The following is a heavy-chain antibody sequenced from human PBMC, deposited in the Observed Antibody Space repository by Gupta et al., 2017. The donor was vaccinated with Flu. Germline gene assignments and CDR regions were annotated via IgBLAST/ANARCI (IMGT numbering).Heavy chain of an antibody. J-gene: IGHJ4*02. CDR2: IKSRTDGETT. CDR3: ATDDRYYEAYYFDY. D-gene: IGHD3-22*01. Sequence: EEHLVESGGGLVMPGGSLRLSCAASGFTFSRAWMNWVRQAPGKGLEWVGRIKSRTDGETTDYSTPVKGRFSISRDDSKNTVYLQMNSLTAEDTAVYYCATDDRYYEAYYFDYWGQGTPVTVSS. CDR1: GFTFSRAW. V-gene: IGHV3-15*01.